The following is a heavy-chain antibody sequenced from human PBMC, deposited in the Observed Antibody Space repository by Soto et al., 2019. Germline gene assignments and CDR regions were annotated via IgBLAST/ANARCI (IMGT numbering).Heavy chain of an antibody. CDR3: ARWSGRGDY. D-gene: IGHD3-10*01. CDR1: GGSISSYY. J-gene: IGHJ4*02. V-gene: IGHV4-59*01. Sequence: SETLSLTCTVPGGSISSYYWSWIRQPPGKGLEWIGYIYYSGSTNYNPSLKSRVTISVDTSKNQFSLKLSSVTAADTAVYYCARWSGRGDYWGQGTLVTVSS. CDR2: IYYSGST.